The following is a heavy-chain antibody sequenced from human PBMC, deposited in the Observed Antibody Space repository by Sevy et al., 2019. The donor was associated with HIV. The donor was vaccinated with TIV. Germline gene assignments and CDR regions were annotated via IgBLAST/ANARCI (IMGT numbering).Heavy chain of an antibody. Sequence: GGSLRLSCTASGFTFGDYAMSWFRQAPGKGLEWVGFIRSKAYGGTTEYAASVKGRFTISRDDSKSIAYLQMNSLKTEDTAVYYCTYDYYDSSGPTEIPFDYWGQGTLVTVSS. D-gene: IGHD3-22*01. CDR3: TYDYYDSSGPTEIPFDY. CDR1: GFTFGDYA. J-gene: IGHJ4*02. V-gene: IGHV3-49*03. CDR2: IRSKAYGGTT.